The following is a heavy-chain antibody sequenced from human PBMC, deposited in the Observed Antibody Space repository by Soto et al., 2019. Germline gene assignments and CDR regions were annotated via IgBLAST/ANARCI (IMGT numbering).Heavy chain of an antibody. CDR3: AKAHSMMILDRFGP. CDR1: GFTFSSYA. V-gene: IGHV3-64*04. J-gene: IGHJ5*02. D-gene: IGHD3-16*01. CDR2: IRGDGDPP. Sequence: GGSLRLSCSASGFTFSSYAMHWVRQAPGRGLEYVSGIRGDGDPPFYADSVKGRFIISRDNSKNTVYLHMNSLTADDSGVFYCAKAHSMMILDRFGPWGHGTLVTVSS.